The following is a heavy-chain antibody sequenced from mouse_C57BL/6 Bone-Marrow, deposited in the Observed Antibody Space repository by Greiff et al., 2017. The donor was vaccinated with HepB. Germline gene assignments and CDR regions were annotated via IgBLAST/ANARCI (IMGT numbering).Heavy chain of an antibody. V-gene: IGHV1-82*01. CDR2: IYPGDGDT. CDR3: ARDGYFDY. J-gene: IGHJ2*01. Sequence: VQLQQSGPELVKPAASVKISCKASGYAFSSSWMNWVKQRPGKGLEWIGRIYPGDGDTNYNGKFKGKATLTADKSSSTAYMQLSSLTSEDSAVYFCARDGYFDYWGQGTTLTVSS. CDR1: GYAFSSSW. D-gene: IGHD2-3*01.